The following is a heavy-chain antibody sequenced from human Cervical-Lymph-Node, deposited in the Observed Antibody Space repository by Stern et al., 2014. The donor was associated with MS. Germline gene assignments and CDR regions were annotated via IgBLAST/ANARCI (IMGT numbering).Heavy chain of an antibody. D-gene: IGHD4-17*01. V-gene: IGHV1-69*06. Sequence: QVQLVQSGAEVKKPGSSVKVSCKVSGGTFSSQAINWVRQAPGQGLEWVGGIIPIFGTPNYAPKGQERVPIPADRSTSTAYMDLSSLRSEATAVYYCATVTTVTVGSMDVRGQGTTVTVSS. CDR2: IIPIFGTP. CDR1: GGTFSSQA. CDR3: ATVTTVTVGSMDV. J-gene: IGHJ6*02.